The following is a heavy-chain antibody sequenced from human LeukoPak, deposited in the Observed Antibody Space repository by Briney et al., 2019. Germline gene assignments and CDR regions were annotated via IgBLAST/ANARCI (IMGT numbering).Heavy chain of an antibody. D-gene: IGHD6-13*01. CDR3: ARGFWIAAAPTD. J-gene: IGHJ4*02. CDR2: IYYSGST. V-gene: IGHV4-30-4*08. CDR1: GGSISSGDYY. Sequence: PSETLSLTCTVSGGSISSGDYYWSWIRQPPGKGLEWIGYIYYSGSTYYNPSLKSRVTISVDTSKNQFSLKLSSVTAADTAVYYCARGFWIAAAPTDWGQGTLVTVSS.